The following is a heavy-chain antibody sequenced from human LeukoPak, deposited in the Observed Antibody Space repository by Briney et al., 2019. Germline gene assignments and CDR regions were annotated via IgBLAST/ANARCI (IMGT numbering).Heavy chain of an antibody. D-gene: IGHD2-21*01. CDR2: IKSKAYGGTT. J-gene: IGHJ6*02. CDR3: TTDYGSSISSYYYYGMDV. Sequence: GGSLRLSCAASGFTFSNAWMNWVRQAPGKGLEWVGRIKSKAYGGTTDYAAPVKGRFTIPRDDSKNTLYLQMNSLKTEDTAVYYCTTDYGSSISSYYYYGMDVWGQGTTVIVSS. CDR1: GFTFSNAW. V-gene: IGHV3-15*07.